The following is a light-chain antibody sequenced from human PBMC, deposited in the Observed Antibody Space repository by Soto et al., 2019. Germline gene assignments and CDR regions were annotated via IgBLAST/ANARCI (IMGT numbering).Light chain of an antibody. Sequence: EVVMTQSPATLSVSPGERATLSCRASQTVSRNLAWYQQRPGQAPRLLIYDISNRATGVPARFSGSGSETEFTPTIRSLQSEDFAVYFCQQYNNWPSLGQGTRLEIK. V-gene: IGKV3-15*01. CDR2: DIS. CDR1: QTVSRN. J-gene: IGKJ5*01. CDR3: QQYNNWPS.